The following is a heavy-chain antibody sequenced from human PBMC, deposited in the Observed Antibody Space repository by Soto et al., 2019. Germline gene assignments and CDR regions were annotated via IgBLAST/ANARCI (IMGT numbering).Heavy chain of an antibody. Sequence: LRLSCAASGFIFNTYWMSWVRQAPGKGLEWVANIKHDGSEKYYVDSVKGRFTISRDNVENSLYLQMNNLRAEDTAVYYCARDGGDIVATTSHYYFDYWGQGTLVTVSS. J-gene: IGHJ4*02. CDR2: IKHDGSEK. CDR3: ARDGGDIVATTSHYYFDY. D-gene: IGHD5-12*01. CDR1: GFIFNTYW. V-gene: IGHV3-7*01.